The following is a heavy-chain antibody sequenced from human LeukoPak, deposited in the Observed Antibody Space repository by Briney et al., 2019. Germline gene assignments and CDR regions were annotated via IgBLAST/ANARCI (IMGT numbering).Heavy chain of an antibody. V-gene: IGHV3-21*01. CDR2: ITSSGSFI. J-gene: IGHJ6*03. D-gene: IGHD2-2*01. Sequence: PGGSLRLSCAASGFTFSDFGMNWVRQTPGKGLEWVSPITSSGSFINYADSVKGRFTISRDNAKNSLYLQMNSLRAEDTAVYYCVRGLGYCSSTRCSPGYYMDVWGKGTTVTVSS. CDR3: VRGLGYCSSTRCSPGYYMDV. CDR1: GFTFSDFG.